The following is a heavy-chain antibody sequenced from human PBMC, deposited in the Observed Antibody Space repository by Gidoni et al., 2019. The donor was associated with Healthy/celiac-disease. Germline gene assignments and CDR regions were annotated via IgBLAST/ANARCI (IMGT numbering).Heavy chain of an antibody. CDR3: GEMATIRSGIDY. CDR1: GGTFSSYA. J-gene: IGHJ4*02. CDR2: IIPIFGTA. D-gene: IGHD5-12*01. V-gene: IGHV1-69*01. Sequence: QVQLVQSGAEVKKPGSSVKVSCKASGGTFSSYAISWVRQAPGQGLEWMGGIIPIFGTANYAQKCQGRVTITADESTSTAYMELSSLRSEDTAVYYCGEMATIRSGIDYWGQGTLVTVSS.